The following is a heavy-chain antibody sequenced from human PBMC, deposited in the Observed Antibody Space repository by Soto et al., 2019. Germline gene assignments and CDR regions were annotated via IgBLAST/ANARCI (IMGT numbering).Heavy chain of an antibody. D-gene: IGHD6-25*01. V-gene: IGHV3-30-3*01. Sequence: QVPLVESGGGVVQPGRSLRLSCAASGFTFSSYAMHWVRQAPGKGLEWVALISFDGSDKYYADPVKGRFTISRDNSKNTLYLQVNSLRAEDTAVYYCARDSSAPSFDFWGQGALVTVSS. CDR2: ISFDGSDK. CDR3: ARDSSAPSFDF. J-gene: IGHJ4*02. CDR1: GFTFSSYA.